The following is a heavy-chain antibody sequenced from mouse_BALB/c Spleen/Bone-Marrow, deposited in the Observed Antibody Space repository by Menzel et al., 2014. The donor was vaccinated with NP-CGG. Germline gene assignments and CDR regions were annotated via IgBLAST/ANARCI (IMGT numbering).Heavy chain of an antibody. CDR3: TRSGTSWLRRSWYFDV. D-gene: IGHD2-2*01. CDR1: GYTFTSYY. J-gene: IGHJ1*01. CDR2: INPSNGGT. V-gene: IGHV1S81*02. Sequence: QVQLKESGAELVKPGASVKLSCKASGYTFTSYYMYWVKQRPGQGLEWIGEINPSNGGTNFNEKFKSKATLTVDKSSSTAYMHLSSLTSEDSAVYYCTRSGTSWLRRSWYFDVWGAGTTVTVSS.